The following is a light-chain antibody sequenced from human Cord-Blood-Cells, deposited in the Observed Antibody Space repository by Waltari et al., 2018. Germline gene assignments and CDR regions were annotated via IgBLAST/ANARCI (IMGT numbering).Light chain of an antibody. CDR1: QDISNY. CDR3: QQYENLPRYT. V-gene: IGKV1-33*01. J-gene: IGKJ2*01. Sequence: DIQMTQSPSSLSASVGDRVTITCQASQDISNYLNWYQQKPGKAPKLLSYDASNLETGVPSRFSGSESGTDFTFTISSLQPEDIATYYCQQYENLPRYTFGQGTKLEIK. CDR2: DAS.